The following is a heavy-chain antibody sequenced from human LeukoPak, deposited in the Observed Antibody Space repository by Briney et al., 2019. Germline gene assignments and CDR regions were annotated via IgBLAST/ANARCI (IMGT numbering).Heavy chain of an antibody. J-gene: IGHJ3*02. CDR3: ARDLNCGGDCYSTSDAFDI. CDR1: GFTFSSYS. Sequence: GGSLRLSCAASGFTFSSYSMNWARQAPGKGLEWVSSISSSSSYIYYADSVNGRFTISRDNAKNSLYLQMNSLRAEDTAVYYCARDLNCGGDCYSTSDAFDIWGQGTMVTVSS. CDR2: ISSSSSYI. V-gene: IGHV3-21*01. D-gene: IGHD2-21*02.